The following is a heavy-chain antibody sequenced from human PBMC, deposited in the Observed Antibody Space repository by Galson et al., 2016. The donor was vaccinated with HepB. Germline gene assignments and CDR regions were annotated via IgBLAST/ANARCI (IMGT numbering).Heavy chain of an antibody. CDR1: GFTFSSYS. CDR2: ISSSSSYI. Sequence: SLRLSCAASGFTFSSYSMNWVRQAPGKGLEWVSSISSSSSYIYYGDSVKGRFTISSDNAKNSLYLQMTSLRAEDTAVYYCARAVSWDYGDYAGYWGQGTLVTVSS. J-gene: IGHJ4*02. V-gene: IGHV3-21*01. D-gene: IGHD4-17*01. CDR3: ARAVSWDYGDYAGY.